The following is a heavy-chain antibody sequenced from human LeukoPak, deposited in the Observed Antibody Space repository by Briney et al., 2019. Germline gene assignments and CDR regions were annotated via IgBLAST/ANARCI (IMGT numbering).Heavy chain of an antibody. Sequence: GGSLRLSCAASGFTFSSYWMSWVRQAPGKGLEWVANIKQDGSEKYYVDSVKGRFTISRDNAKNSLYLQMNSLRAEDTAVYYCARGVMATITLIDYWGQGTLVTVSS. CDR2: IKQDGSEK. CDR1: GFTFSSYW. CDR3: ARGVMATITLIDY. D-gene: IGHD5-24*01. V-gene: IGHV3-7*04. J-gene: IGHJ4*02.